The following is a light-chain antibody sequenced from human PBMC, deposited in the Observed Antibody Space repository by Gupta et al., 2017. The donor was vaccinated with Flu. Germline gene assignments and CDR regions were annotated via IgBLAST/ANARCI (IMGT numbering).Light chain of an antibody. CDR3: SSYTSSNTLE. CDR1: SSDVGGYNY. J-gene: IGLJ3*02. CDR2: EVI. V-gene: IGLV2-14*01. Sequence: QSALTQPASVSGSPRQSITIPCTGTSSDVGGYNYVSWYQHHPGKAPKLMIYEVINRPSGVSNRFSGSKSGNTASLTISGLQAEDEADYYCSSYTSSNTLEFGGGTKLTVL.